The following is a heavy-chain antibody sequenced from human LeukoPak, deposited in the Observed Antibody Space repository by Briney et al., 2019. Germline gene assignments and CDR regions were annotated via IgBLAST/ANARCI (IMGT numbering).Heavy chain of an antibody. CDR2: ISGSGGST. J-gene: IGHJ4*02. V-gene: IGHV3-23*01. D-gene: IGHD3-10*01. Sequence: GGSLRLSCAASGFTFSSYAMSWVRQAPGNGLEWVSAISGSGGSTYYADSVKGRFTISRDNSKNTLYLQRNSLRAEDTAVYYCAKDLWPMVRGPLDYWGQGTLVTVSS. CDR3: AKDLWPMVRGPLDY. CDR1: GFTFSSYA.